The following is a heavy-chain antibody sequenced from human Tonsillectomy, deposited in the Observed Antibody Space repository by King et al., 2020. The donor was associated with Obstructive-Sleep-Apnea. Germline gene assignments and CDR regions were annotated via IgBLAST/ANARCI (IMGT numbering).Heavy chain of an antibody. CDR3: ARVERIQLWSTTTGGVDY. V-gene: IGHV3-48*04. J-gene: IGHJ4*02. CDR1: GFTLSEDN. D-gene: IGHD5-18*01. Sequence: VQLVESGGDLVHPGGSLRLSCAASGFTLSEDNMNWVRQAPGKGLEWISYISSSSTTKYYADSVKGRFTISRYNTENSLYLQMSSLSAEDTAVYYCARVERIQLWSTTTGGVDYWGQGTLVTVSS. CDR2: ISSSSTTK.